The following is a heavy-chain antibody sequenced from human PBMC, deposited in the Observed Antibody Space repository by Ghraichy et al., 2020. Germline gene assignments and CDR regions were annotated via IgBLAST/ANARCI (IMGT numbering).Heavy chain of an antibody. CDR2: VFYTGST. CDR1: GGSISSYY. V-gene: IGHV4-59*08. J-gene: IGHJ4*02. CDR3: ARQSIVARQIDY. Sequence: SETLSLTCTVSGGSISSYYWSWIRQPPGEGLEWIGYVFYTGSTNYNPSLKSRVTISLDTSKNQFSLKLSSVTAADTAVYYCARQSIVARQIDYWGQGTLVTVSS. D-gene: IGHD6-6*01.